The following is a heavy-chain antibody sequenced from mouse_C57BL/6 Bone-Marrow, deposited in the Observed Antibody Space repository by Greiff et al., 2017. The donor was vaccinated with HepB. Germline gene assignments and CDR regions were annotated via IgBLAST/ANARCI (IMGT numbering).Heavy chain of an antibody. D-gene: IGHD2-4*01. CDR1: GFNIKDYY. J-gene: IGHJ2*01. CDR2: IDPEDGDT. V-gene: IGHV14-1*01. CDR3: TALPCIYCDYDGDY. Sequence: EVQRVESGAELVRPGASVKLSCTASGFNIKDYYMHWVKQRPEQGLEWIGRIDPEDGDTEYAPKFQGKATMTADTSSNTAYLQLSSLTSEDTAVDYCTALPCIYCDYDGDYWGQGTTLTVSS.